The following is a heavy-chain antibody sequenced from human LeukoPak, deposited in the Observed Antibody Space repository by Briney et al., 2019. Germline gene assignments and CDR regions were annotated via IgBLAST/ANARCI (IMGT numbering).Heavy chain of an antibody. CDR3: AKVTLVRGVTIDY. Sequence: GGSLRLSCAASGFTFISYAMSCVRQAPGKGLEWFSAISGSGVSTYYADSVKGRFTISRDNSKTPLYLQMTSLRPEDPAVYYCAKVTLVRGVTIDYWGPGNLVTVSS. J-gene: IGHJ4*02. CDR1: GFTFISYA. V-gene: IGHV3-23*01. CDR2: ISGSGVST. D-gene: IGHD3-10*01.